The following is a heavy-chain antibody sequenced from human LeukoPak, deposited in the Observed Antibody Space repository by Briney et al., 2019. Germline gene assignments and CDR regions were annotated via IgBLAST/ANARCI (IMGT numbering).Heavy chain of an antibody. CDR3: AGDLYYYDSSGYYYHGYFDY. CDR2: INPNSGGT. J-gene: IGHJ4*02. CDR1: GYTFTGYY. V-gene: IGHV1-2*02. Sequence: GASVKVSCTASGYTFTGYYMHWVRQAPGQGLEWMGWINPNSGGTNYAQKFQGRVTMTRDTSISTAYMELSRLRSDDTAVYYCAGDLYYYDSSGYYYHGYFDYWGQGTLVTVSS. D-gene: IGHD3-22*01.